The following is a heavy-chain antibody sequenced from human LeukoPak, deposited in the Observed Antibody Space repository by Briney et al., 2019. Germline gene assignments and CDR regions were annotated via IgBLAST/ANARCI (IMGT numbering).Heavy chain of an antibody. CDR3: ARVVAATPDKGP. J-gene: IGHJ5*02. V-gene: IGHV4-34*01. D-gene: IGHD2-15*01. CDR1: GGSCSGYY. CDR2: INHSGST. Sequence: PSETLSLTCAVYGGSCSGYYWSWIRQPPGKGLEWIGEINHSGSTNYNPSLKSRVTISVDTSKNQFSLKLSSVTAADTAVYYCARVVAATPDKGPWGQGTLVTVSS.